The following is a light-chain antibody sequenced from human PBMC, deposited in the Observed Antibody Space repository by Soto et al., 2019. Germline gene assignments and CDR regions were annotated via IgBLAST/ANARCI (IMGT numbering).Light chain of an antibody. CDR2: EVT. CDR1: RSDVGSYNL. J-gene: IGLJ2*01. V-gene: IGLV2-23*02. CDR3: SSYAGSTSVVV. Sequence: QSALTQTASVSGSPGQSITLSCTGTRSDVGSYNLVSWYQQHPGKAPKLMIYEVTKRPSGVSLRFSGSKSGNMASLTISGLQAEDEAHYYCSSYAGSTSVVVFGGGTKLTVL.